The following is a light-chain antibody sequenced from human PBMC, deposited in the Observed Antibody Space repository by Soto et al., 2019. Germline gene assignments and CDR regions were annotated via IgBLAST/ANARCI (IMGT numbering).Light chain of an antibody. CDR3: QQYGSSPIT. CDR2: DTS. V-gene: IGKV3D-20*01. J-gene: IGKJ5*01. CDR1: ERVSSSY. Sequence: IVLTQSPATMSLSPGERATLSCGASERVSSSYVAWYQMKAGLAPRLLIHDTSTRASGIPDRFRGSKSGTHFTLPIRGLEPDDAALYYCQQYGSSPITFGQATRLE.